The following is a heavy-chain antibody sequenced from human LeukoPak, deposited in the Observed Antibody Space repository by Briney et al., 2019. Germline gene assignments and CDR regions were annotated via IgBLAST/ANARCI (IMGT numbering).Heavy chain of an antibody. CDR1: GFTFSYYG. Sequence: PGESLRLSCAASGFTFSYYGMTWVRQAPGKGLEWVSGISGNGGTTYYADSVKGRFTISRDNSKNTLYLQMNSLRVEDTALYYCGKGLYGVGELYPRGPWDYWGQGTLVTVSS. D-gene: IGHD3-10*01. CDR2: ISGNGGTT. V-gene: IGHV3-23*01. J-gene: IGHJ4*02. CDR3: GKGLYGVGELYPRGPWDY.